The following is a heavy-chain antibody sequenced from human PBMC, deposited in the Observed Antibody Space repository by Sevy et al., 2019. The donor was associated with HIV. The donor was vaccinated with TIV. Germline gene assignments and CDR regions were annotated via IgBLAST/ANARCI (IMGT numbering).Heavy chain of an antibody. D-gene: IGHD3-22*01. CDR3: ARDLNHYDSSGYLVDAFDI. CDR2: IKQDGSEK. J-gene: IGHJ3*02. V-gene: IGHV3-7*01. CDR1: GFTFSSYW. Sequence: GGSLRLSCAASGFTFSSYWMSWVRQAPGKGLEWVANIKQDGSEKYYVDSVKGRFTISRDNAKNSLYLQMNSLRAEDTAVYYCARDLNHYDSSGYLVDAFDIWGQGTMVTVSS.